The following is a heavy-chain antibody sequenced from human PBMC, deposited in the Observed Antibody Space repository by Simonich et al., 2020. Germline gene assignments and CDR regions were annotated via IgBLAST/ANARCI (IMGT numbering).Heavy chain of an antibody. CDR3: ARGGWSSSWYY. D-gene: IGHD6-13*01. Sequence: EVQLVESGGGLVQPGGSLRLSCSASVFTFSSYWMNWVRQAPGEGLESVGLDNSHGSSKSDAESVEVPFTISRDNAKNTLYLQMNSLKAEDTAVYYCARGGWSSSWYYWGQGTLVTVSS. CDR2: DNSHGSSK. J-gene: IGHJ4*02. V-gene: IGHV3-74*01. CDR1: VFTFSSYW.